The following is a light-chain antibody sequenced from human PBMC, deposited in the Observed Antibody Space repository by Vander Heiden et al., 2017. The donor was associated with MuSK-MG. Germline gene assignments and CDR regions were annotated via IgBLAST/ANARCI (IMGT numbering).Light chain of an antibody. Sequence: QPVLTQPPSVSGAPGQWVTISCTGSSSNIGAGYDVHWYQQLPGTAPKLLIYGNSNRPSGVPDRFSGSKSGTSASLAITGLQAEDEADYYCQSYDSSLSGSVVFGGGTKLTVL. V-gene: IGLV1-40*01. CDR3: QSYDSSLSGSVV. CDR2: GNS. J-gene: IGLJ2*01. CDR1: SSNIGAGYD.